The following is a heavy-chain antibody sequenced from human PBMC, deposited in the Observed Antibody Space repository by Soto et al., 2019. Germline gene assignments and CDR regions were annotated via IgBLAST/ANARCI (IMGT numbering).Heavy chain of an antibody. CDR1: GFTFKNYG. J-gene: IGHJ6*02. V-gene: IGHV3-48*01. D-gene: IGHD1-26*01. CDR2: ISHSSLVI. CDR3: ARDGWYSYGMDV. Sequence: EVQLVESGGGLVQPGGSLRLSCTASGFTFKNYGLDWVRQAPGKGLEWVSYISHSSLVIYYADSVKGRFTISRDDAKNSLYLQMNRLRAEDTAVYYCARDGWYSYGMDVLGQWTTVTAFS.